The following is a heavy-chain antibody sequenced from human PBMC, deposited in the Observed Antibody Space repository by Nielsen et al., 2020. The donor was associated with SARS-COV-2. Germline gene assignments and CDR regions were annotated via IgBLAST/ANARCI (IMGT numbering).Heavy chain of an antibody. D-gene: IGHD2-8*01. CDR1: GFTFSSYS. V-gene: IGHV3-21*01. CDR2: ISSSSSYI. CDR3: ARDRDIVLMVYAPGSLGMDV. Sequence: GGSLRLSCAASGFTFSSYSMNWVRQAPGKRLEWVSSISSSSSYIYYADSVKGRFTISRDNAKNSLYLQMNSLRAEDTAVYYCARDRDIVLMVYAPGSLGMDVWGQGTTVTVSS. J-gene: IGHJ6*02.